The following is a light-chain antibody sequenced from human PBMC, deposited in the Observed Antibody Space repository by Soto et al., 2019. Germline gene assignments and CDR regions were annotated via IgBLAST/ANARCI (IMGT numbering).Light chain of an antibody. CDR1: SSDVGAYNY. V-gene: IGLV2-14*03. Sequence: QSVLTQPASVSGSPGQSITISCTGTSSDVGAYNYVSWYLQHPGKAPNLMIYDVTNRPSGVSNRFSSSKSGYTASLTISGLQAEDEADYYCSSYTTSSTYVFGTGTKVTVL. J-gene: IGLJ1*01. CDR2: DVT. CDR3: SSYTTSSTYV.